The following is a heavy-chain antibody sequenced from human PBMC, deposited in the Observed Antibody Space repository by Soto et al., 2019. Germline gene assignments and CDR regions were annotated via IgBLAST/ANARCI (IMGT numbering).Heavy chain of an antibody. J-gene: IGHJ4*02. CDR3: ARLGPRYSYGQAY. CDR2: RSPGDSXT. Sequence: XXSLKISCKGSAYSFTSYWIGWVRQMPGXGLEWMGIRSPGDSXTRYRPSLQGQXXISADQSXXXAQLQSSSLKASDTAIYYCARLGPRYSYGQAYSAQGTLVTVSS. V-gene: IGHV5-51*01. CDR1: AYSFTSYW. D-gene: IGHD5-18*01.